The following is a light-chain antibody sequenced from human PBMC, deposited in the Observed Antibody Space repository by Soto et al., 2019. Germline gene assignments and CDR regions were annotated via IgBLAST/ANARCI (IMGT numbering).Light chain of an antibody. CDR2: DAS. CDR1: QSISSW. J-gene: IGKJ1*01. CDR3: QQYKTFSWT. V-gene: IGKV1-5*01. Sequence: DIQMTQSPSTLSASVGDRVTITCRASQSISSWLAWYQQKPGKAPKLLIYDASSLQSGGPSRFSGSGSGTEFTLTIGRLQPDDFATYYCQQYKTFSWTFGQGTEVEIK.